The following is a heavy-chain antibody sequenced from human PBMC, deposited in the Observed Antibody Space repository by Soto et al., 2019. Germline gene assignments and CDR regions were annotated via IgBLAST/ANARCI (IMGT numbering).Heavy chain of an antibody. D-gene: IGHD6-13*01. Sequence: PSETLSLTCSVSGGSISNGDYYWTWIRQPPGKGLEWIGFIYHSGTTYYSPSLRSRLSISVDTSKNQFSLKLSSVTAADTAVYYCARESGIAAASVTHPEYYFDYWGQGTLVTVSS. CDR2: IYHSGTT. V-gene: IGHV4-30-4*02. CDR3: ARESGIAAASVTHPEYYFDY. J-gene: IGHJ4*02. CDR1: GGSISNGDYY.